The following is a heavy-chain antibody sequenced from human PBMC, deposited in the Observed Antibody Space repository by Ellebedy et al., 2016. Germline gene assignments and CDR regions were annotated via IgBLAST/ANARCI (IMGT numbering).Heavy chain of an antibody. CDR2: IYPGDSTT. J-gene: IGHJ1*01. CDR1: GYSFSSYW. D-gene: IGHD6-13*01. Sequence: GESLKISXKGSGYSFSSYWIGWVRQMPGKGLEWMGIIYPGDSTTRYSPSFQGQVTISADKSISTAYLQWNSLKASDTAMYYCARQPIPAGGGEGPDWGQGTLVTVSS. V-gene: IGHV5-51*01. CDR3: ARQPIPAGGGEGPD.